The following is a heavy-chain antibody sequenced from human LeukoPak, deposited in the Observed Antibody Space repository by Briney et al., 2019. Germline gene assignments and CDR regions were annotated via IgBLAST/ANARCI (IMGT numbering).Heavy chain of an antibody. CDR2: ISSSSSYI. CDR1: GFTFSSYS. D-gene: IGHD1-1*01. Sequence: PGGSLRLSCAASGFTFSSYSMNWVRQAPGKGLEWVSSISSSSSYIYYADSVKGRFTISRDNAKNSLYLQMNSLRAEDTAVYYCAREMGWPVQLERQEDVYYYYGMDVWGQGTTVTVSS. CDR3: AREMGWPVQLERQEDVYYYYGMDV. J-gene: IGHJ6*02. V-gene: IGHV3-21*01.